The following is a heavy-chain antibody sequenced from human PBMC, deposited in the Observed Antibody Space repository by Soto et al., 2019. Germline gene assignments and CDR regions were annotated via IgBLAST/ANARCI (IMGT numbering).Heavy chain of an antibody. CDR2: IGGSGGSI. V-gene: IGHV3-48*02. D-gene: IGHD1-26*01. CDR3: ARDLAWAFDS. CDR1: GFTFSTFS. J-gene: IGHJ4*02. Sequence: PGGSLRLSCASSGFTFSTFSMNCFRQAPGKGLEWLSYIGGSGGSISYADSVKGRFTISRDNGKNTLYLQMSSLRDEDTAVYYCARDLAWAFDSWGQGALVTVSS.